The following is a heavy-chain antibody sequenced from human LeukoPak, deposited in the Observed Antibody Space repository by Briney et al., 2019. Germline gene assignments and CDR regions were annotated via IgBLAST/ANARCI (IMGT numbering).Heavy chain of an antibody. V-gene: IGHV3-30-3*01. Sequence: GVSLRLSCTASGFTFSTHAMHWVRQAPGKGLEWVAIILYDGSNKHYADSVKGRFSISRDNSKNTLYLQMNSLRAEDTAVYYCARVPYGSGTYTDYWGQGTLVTVPS. CDR1: GFTFSTHA. CDR3: ARVPYGSGTYTDY. CDR2: ILYDGSNK. D-gene: IGHD3-10*01. J-gene: IGHJ4*02.